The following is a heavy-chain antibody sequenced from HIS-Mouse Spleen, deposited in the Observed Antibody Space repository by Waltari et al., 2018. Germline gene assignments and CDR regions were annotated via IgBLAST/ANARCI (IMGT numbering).Heavy chain of an antibody. J-gene: IGHJ6*02. CDR2: MNPNSGNT. CDR1: GSTFPDLA. V-gene: IGHV1-8*01. Sequence: QVQLVQSGAEGKKPGASVKVSCQDSGSTFPDLATNWVATATGQGLEWMGWMNPNSGNTGYAQKFQGRVTMTRNTSISTAYMELSSLRSEDTAVYYCARGQTVYYYYYYGMDVWGQGTTVTVSS. CDR3: ARGQTVYYYYYYGMDV. D-gene: IGHD1-1*01.